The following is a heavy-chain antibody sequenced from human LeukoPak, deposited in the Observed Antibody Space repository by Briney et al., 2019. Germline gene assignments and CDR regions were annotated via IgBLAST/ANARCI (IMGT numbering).Heavy chain of an antibody. CDR1: GYSFTNHW. J-gene: IGHJ5*02. Sequence: GESLKISCKGSGYSFTNHWIGWVRQMPGKGLELTGSIYPDDSDTRYSPSFQGQVTISADKSINTAYLQWSSLKASDTAMYYCARRYCSSTTCLFQFDPWGLGTLVTVSS. D-gene: IGHD2-2*01. V-gene: IGHV5-51*01. CDR2: IYPDDSDT. CDR3: ARRYCSSTTCLFQFDP.